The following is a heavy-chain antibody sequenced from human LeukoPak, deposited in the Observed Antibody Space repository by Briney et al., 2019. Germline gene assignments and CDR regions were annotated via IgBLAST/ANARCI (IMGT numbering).Heavy chain of an antibody. Sequence: GGSLRLSCAASGFTFRSYSMNWVRQAPGKGLEWVAVISYDGSNKYYADSVKGRFTISRDNSKNTLYLQMNSLRAEDTAVYYCAREYYYDSSGYYYGGGGAFDIWGQGTMVTVSS. V-gene: IGHV3-30*03. J-gene: IGHJ3*02. CDR2: ISYDGSNK. D-gene: IGHD3-22*01. CDR1: GFTFRSYS. CDR3: AREYYYDSSGYYYGGGGAFDI.